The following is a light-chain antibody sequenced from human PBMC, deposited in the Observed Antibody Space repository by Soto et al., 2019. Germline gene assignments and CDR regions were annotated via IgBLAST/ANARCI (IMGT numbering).Light chain of an antibody. CDR2: EVS. CDR1: SSDVGGYNY. Sequence: QSALTQPASVSGSPGQSITISCTGTSSDVGGYNYVSWYQQHPGKAPKLMIYEVSNRPSGVSNRFSGSKSGNTASLTISGLQDEEEADYYCSSYKSSTLYVFGTGTKVTVL. J-gene: IGLJ1*01. CDR3: SSYKSSTLYV. V-gene: IGLV2-14*01.